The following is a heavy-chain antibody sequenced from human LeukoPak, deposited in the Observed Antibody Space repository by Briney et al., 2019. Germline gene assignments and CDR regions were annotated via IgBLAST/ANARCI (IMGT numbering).Heavy chain of an antibody. CDR1: GFTFSSYA. Sequence: GGSRRLSCAASGFTFSSYAMSWVRQAPGKGLEWVSGISGSGDNTYYADSVKGRFTISRDNSKNTLYVQVNSLGTEDTAAYYCAKGSYYDSSGSFYFDYWGQGTLVTVSS. D-gene: IGHD3-22*01. CDR3: AKGSYYDSSGSFYFDY. V-gene: IGHV3-23*01. CDR2: ISGSGDNT. J-gene: IGHJ4*02.